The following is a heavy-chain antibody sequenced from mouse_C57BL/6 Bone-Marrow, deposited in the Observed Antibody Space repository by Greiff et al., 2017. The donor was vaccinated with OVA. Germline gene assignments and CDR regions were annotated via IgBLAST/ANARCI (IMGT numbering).Heavy chain of an antibody. CDR3: ARPGSRTGAMDY. V-gene: IGHV1-80*01. D-gene: IGHD1-1*01. CDR1: GYAFSSYW. Sequence: VQLVESGAELVKPGASVKISCKASGYAFSSYWMNWVKQRPGKGLEWIGQIYPGDGDTNYNGKFKGKATLTADKSSSTAYMQLSSLTSEDSAVYFCARPGSRTGAMDYWGQGTSVTVSS. J-gene: IGHJ4*01. CDR2: IYPGDGDT.